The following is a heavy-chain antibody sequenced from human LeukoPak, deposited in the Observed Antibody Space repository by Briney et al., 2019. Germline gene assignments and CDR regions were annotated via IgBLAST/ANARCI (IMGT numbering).Heavy chain of an antibody. CDR1: GFTFYDYA. D-gene: IGHD3-22*01. Sequence: GGSLRLSCAASGFTFYDYAMHWVRQAPGKGLEWVSGMSWNSGSIGYADSVKGRFTISRDNAKNSLYLQMNSLRAEDTALYYCAKDILRSVDTMILDVWGKGTTVTVSS. CDR2: MSWNSGSI. J-gene: IGHJ6*04. V-gene: IGHV3-9*01. CDR3: AKDILRSVDTMILDV.